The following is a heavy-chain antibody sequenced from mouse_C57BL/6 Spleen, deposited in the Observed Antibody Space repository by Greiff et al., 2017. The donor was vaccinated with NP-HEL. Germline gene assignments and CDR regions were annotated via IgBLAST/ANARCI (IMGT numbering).Heavy chain of an antibody. J-gene: IGHJ4*01. CDR3: AREKIYYDYLYAMDY. Sequence: VQLQQSGPVLVKPGASVKMSCKASGYTFPDYYMNWVKQSHGKSLEWIGVINPYNGGTSYNQKFKGKATLTVDKSSSTAYMELNSLTSEDSAVYYCAREKIYYDYLYAMDYWGQGTSVTVSS. CDR1: GYTFPDYY. D-gene: IGHD2-4*01. CDR2: INPYNGGT. V-gene: IGHV1-19*01.